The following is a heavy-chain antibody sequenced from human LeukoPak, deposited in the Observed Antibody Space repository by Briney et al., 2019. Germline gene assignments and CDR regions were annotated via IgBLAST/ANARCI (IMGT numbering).Heavy chain of an antibody. D-gene: IGHD3-10*01. CDR1: GGSISSYY. J-gene: IGHJ4*02. Sequence: NASETLSLTCTVSGGSISSYYWSWIRQPPGKGLEWIGYIYYSGSTNYNPSLKSRVTISVDTSKNQFSLKLSSVTAADTAVYYCARLGRGSHLNFDYWGQGTLVTVSS. CDR2: IYYSGST. CDR3: ARLGRGSHLNFDY. V-gene: IGHV4-59*08.